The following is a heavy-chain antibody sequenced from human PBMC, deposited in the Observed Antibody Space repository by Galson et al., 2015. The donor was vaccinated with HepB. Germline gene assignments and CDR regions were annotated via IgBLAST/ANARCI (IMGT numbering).Heavy chain of an antibody. CDR3: AARFGGDTRLRYYYYMHV. D-gene: IGHD3-10*01. Sequence: SVKVSCKASGYTFTGYYMHWVRQAPGQGLEWMGWINPNSGGTNYAQKFQGRVTITRDTSISTAYMELSRLRSDDTAVYYCAARFGGDTRLRYYYYMHVWGKGTTVTVSS. CDR2: INPNSGGT. J-gene: IGHJ6*03. V-gene: IGHV1-2*02. CDR1: GYTFTGYY.